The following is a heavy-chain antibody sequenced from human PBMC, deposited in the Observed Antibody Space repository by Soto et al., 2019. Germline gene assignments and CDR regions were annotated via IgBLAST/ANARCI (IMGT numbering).Heavy chain of an antibody. D-gene: IGHD3-22*01. Sequence: GGSLRISCAVSGSIFSSYGMHWVRQAPGKGLEWVAVTSYDGRNNNYADSVRGRFTISRDNSKSTLYLQMNSLRPEDTAVYYCTILAPWYYDSSGYSIFDFWGQGTLVTVSS. V-gene: IGHV3-30*03. CDR3: TILAPWYYDSSGYSIFDF. J-gene: IGHJ4*02. CDR2: TSYDGRNN. CDR1: GSIFSSYG.